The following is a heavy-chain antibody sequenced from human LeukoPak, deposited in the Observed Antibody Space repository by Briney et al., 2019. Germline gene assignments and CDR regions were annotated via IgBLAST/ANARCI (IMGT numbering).Heavy chain of an antibody. CDR3: AGDRGITMMVVAVDY. CDR2: IYHSGST. V-gene: IGHV4-38-2*02. J-gene: IGHJ4*02. Sequence: PSETLSLTCTVSGYSISSGYYWGWIRRPPGKGLEWIGSIYHSGSTYYNPSLRSRVTISLDTSKNQFSLKLSSVTAADTAVYYCAGDRGITMMVVAVDYWGQGTLVTVSS. D-gene: IGHD3-22*01. CDR1: GYSISSGYY.